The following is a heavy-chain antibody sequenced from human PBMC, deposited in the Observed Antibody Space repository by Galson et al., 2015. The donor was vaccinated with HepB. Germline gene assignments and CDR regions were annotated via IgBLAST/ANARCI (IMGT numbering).Heavy chain of an antibody. CDR2: TYYRSKWEN. V-gene: IGHV6-1*01. Sequence: CAISGDSVSFNGASWNWIRQSPSRGLERLGRTYYRSKWENDYANSVKGRITIAPDTSRNQFSLQLKSVTPEDTAVYYCVRFSGTFPSFDYWGQGTVVIVSA. CDR1: GDSVSFNGAS. J-gene: IGHJ4*02. D-gene: IGHD1-1*01. CDR3: VRFSGTFPSFDY.